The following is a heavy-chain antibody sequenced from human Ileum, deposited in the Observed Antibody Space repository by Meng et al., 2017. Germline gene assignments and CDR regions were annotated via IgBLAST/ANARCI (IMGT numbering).Heavy chain of an antibody. J-gene: IGHJ5*01. CDR2: IERKPNNYAT. CDR1: GFPFSDCA. CDR3: TRDGGLRNWFDS. V-gene: IGHV3-73*02. D-gene: IGHD5-12*01. Sequence: EGQLAEPGGGLVQPGGSLKISCAASGFPFSDCAIHWVRQASGKGLEWVGRIERKPNNYATAYAASVTGRFTISRDDATNTAFLQMNSLNTEDTAVYYCTRDGGLRNWFDSWGQGTLVTVSS.